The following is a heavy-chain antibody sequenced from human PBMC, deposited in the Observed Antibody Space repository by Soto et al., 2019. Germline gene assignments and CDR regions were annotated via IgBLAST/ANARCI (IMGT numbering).Heavy chain of an antibody. CDR1: GGSISSSSYY. CDR2: IYYSGST. V-gene: IGHV4-39*01. J-gene: IGHJ4*02. D-gene: IGHD4-17*01. CDR3: ASYDYGDSVQYVDY. Sequence: PSETLSLTCTVSGGSISSSSYYWGWIRQPPGKGLEWIGSIYYSGSTYYSPSLKSRVTISVDTSKNQFSLKLSSVTAADTAVYYCASYDYGDSVQYVDYWGQGTLVTVSS.